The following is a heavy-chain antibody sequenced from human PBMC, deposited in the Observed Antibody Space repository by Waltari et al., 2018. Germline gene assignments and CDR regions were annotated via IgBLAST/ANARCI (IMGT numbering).Heavy chain of an antibody. CDR3: ARSTVTTGPLDY. J-gene: IGHJ4*02. CDR1: GFTFSSYS. D-gene: IGHD4-17*01. CDR2: ISSSSSTR. V-gene: IGHV3-48*01. Sequence: EVQLVESGGGLVQPGGSLRLSCAASGFTFSSYSMNWVRQAPGKGLEWVSYISSSSSTRYYADSVKGRFTISRDNAKNSLYLQMNSLRAEDTAVYYCARSTVTTGPLDYWGQGTLVTVSS.